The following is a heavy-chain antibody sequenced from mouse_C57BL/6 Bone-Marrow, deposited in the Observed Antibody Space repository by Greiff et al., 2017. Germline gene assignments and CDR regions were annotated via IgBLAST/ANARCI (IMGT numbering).Heavy chain of an antibody. CDR2: IYPRSGNT. V-gene: IGHV1-81*01. CDR3: ARDELWALFAY. CDR1: GYTFTSYG. J-gene: IGHJ3*01. Sequence: QVQLQQSGAELARPGASVKLSCKASGYTFTSYGISWVKQRTGQGPEWIGEIYPRSGNTYYNERFKGKATLNAEKAYSTAYMELRHLTSEDSAVYVCARDELWALFAYWGQGTLVTVSA.